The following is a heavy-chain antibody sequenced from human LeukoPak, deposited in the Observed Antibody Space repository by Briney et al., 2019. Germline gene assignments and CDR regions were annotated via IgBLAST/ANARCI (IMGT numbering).Heavy chain of an antibody. J-gene: IGHJ3*02. CDR2: INHSGST. CDR3: ARGPYSYDGSGAFDI. Sequence: SETLSLTCAVYGGSFSGYYWSWIRQPPGKGLEWIGEINHSGSTNYNPSLKSRVTISVDTSKNQFSLKLSSVTAADTAAYFCARGPYSYDGSGAFDIWGQGTMVTVSS. V-gene: IGHV4-34*01. CDR1: GGSFSGYY. D-gene: IGHD3-22*01.